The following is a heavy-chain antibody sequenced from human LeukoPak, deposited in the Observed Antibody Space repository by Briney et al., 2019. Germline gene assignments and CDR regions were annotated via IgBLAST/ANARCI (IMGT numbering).Heavy chain of an antibody. D-gene: IGHD2-2*03. CDR1: GFTFSSYE. J-gene: IGHJ5*02. Sequence: GGSLRLSCAASGFTFSSYEMNWVRQAAGKGLEWVSSISSSGSTIYYADSVKGRFTISRDNAKNSLYLQMNSLRAEDTAVYYCARNGYCSSTSCYASNWVDPWGQGTLVTVSS. CDR2: ISSSGSTI. CDR3: ARNGYCSSTSCYASNWVDP. V-gene: IGHV3-48*03.